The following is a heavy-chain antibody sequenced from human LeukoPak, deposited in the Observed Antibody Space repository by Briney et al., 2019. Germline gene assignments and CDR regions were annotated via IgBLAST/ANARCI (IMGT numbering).Heavy chain of an antibody. CDR1: GFTFSSHA. V-gene: IGHV3-23*01. J-gene: IGHJ4*02. Sequence: GGSLRVSCAASGFTFSSHAMSWVRQAPGKGLEWVSVISGSGGTTYYADSVKGRFTISRDNSKKTLYLQMNSLRAEDTAVYYCAKSMILGSTVTKTLDYWGQGTVVTVSS. CDR3: AKSMILGSTVTKTLDY. CDR2: ISGSGGTT. D-gene: IGHD4-17*01.